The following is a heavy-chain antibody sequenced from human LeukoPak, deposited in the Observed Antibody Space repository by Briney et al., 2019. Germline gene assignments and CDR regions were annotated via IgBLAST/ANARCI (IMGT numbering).Heavy chain of an antibody. Sequence: SETLSLTCTVSGGSISSGSYYWGWIRQPPGKGLEWIGSIYYSATTYYNPSLKSRVTISVDTSKNQFSLKLSSVTAADTAVYYCARVYYSNSYDYWYFDLWGRGTLVTVSS. CDR2: IYYSATT. V-gene: IGHV4-39*07. CDR1: GGSISSGSYY. CDR3: ARVYYSNSYDYWYFDL. J-gene: IGHJ2*01. D-gene: IGHD6-13*01.